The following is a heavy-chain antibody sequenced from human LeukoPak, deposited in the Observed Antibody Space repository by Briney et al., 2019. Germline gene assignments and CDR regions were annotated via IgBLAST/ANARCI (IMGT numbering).Heavy chain of an antibody. V-gene: IGHV1-69*05. Sequence: SVKVSCKASGGTFSSYAISWVRQAPGQGLEWMGGIIPIFGTANYAQKFQGRVTMTRDTSTSTVYMELSSLRSEDTAVYYCARDYYDSSGYRVASGEWGQGTLVTVSS. CDR3: ARDYYDSSGYRVASGE. CDR2: IIPIFGTA. D-gene: IGHD3-22*01. CDR1: GGTFSSYA. J-gene: IGHJ4*02.